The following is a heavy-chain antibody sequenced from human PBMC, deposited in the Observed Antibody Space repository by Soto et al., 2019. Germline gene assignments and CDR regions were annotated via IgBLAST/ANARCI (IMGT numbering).Heavy chain of an antibody. V-gene: IGHV3-23*01. CDR1: GFTFSNYA. J-gene: IGHJ4*02. CDR3: AKDRWDTTMTYYFDY. D-gene: IGHD5-18*01. CDR2: VSGSGGST. Sequence: EVHLLESRGGLVQPGGSLRLSCAASGFTFSNYAITWVRQAPGKGLEWVSGVSGSGGSTNYADAVKGRFTISRDNSKNTLYLQMNSLRAEDTAVYYCAKDRWDTTMTYYFDYWGQGALVTVSS.